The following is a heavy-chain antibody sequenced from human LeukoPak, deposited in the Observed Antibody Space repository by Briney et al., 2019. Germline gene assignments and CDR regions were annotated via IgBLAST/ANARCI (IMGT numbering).Heavy chain of an antibody. CDR1: GYTFTSYY. CDR2: INPSGGST. CDR3: ARVGYDFWSGYYSFDY. V-gene: IGHV1-46*03. D-gene: IGHD3-3*01. Sequence: ASVKVSCKASGYTFTSYYMHWVRQAPGQGLEWMGIINPSGGSTSYAQKFQGRVTMTRDTSTSTVYMELSSLGSEDTAVYYCARVGYDFWSGYYSFDYWGQRTLVTVSS. J-gene: IGHJ4*02.